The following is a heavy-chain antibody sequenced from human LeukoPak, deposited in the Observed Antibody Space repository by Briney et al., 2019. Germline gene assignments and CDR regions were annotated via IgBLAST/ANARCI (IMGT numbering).Heavy chain of an antibody. D-gene: IGHD3-3*01. CDR3: AKGGATYYDFWSGYYTYYYYGMDV. Sequence: GGSLRLSCAASGFTFSSYAMSWVRQAPGKGLEWVSAISGSGGSTYYADSVKGRFTISRDNSKNTLYLQMNSLRAEDTAVYYCAKGGATYYDFWSGYYTYYYYGMDVWGQGTTVTVSS. CDR2: ISGSGGST. CDR1: GFTFSSYA. V-gene: IGHV3-23*01. J-gene: IGHJ6*02.